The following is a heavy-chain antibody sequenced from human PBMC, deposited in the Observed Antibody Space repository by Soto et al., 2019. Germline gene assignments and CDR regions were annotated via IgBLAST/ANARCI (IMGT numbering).Heavy chain of an antibody. CDR1: GGSFSGYY. CDR2: INHSGST. CDR3: ASHSGSYYFDY. V-gene: IGHV4-34*01. Sequence: SETLSLTCAVYGGSFSGYYWSWIRQPPGKGLEWIGEINHSGSTNYNPSLKSRVTISVDTSKNQFSLKLSSVTAADTAVYYCASHSGSYYFDYWGQGTLVTLL. J-gene: IGHJ4*02. D-gene: IGHD3-10*01.